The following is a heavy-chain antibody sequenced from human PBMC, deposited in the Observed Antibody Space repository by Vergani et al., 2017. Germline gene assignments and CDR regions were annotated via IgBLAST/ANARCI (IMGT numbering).Heavy chain of an antibody. CDR3: ARLGWWDDLGWYFDL. CDR2: IDPSDSYT. CDR1: GYSFTSYW. Sequence: EVQLVQSGAEVKKPGESLRISCKGSGYSFTSYWISWVRQMPGKGLEWLGRIDPSDSYTNYSPSFQGHVTISADKSISTAYLQWSSLKASDTAMYYCARLGWWDDLGWYFDLWGRGTLVTVSS. V-gene: IGHV5-10-1*03. D-gene: IGHD1-26*01. J-gene: IGHJ2*01.